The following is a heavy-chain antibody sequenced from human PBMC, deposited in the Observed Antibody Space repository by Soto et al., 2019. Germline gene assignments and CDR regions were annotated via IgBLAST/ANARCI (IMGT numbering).Heavy chain of an antibody. CDR2: IIPMFGTA. CDR3: ASGIQLWLRRINNGYSG. Sequence: QVQLVQSGAEVKKPESSVKVSCKAPGGTFSTYAISWVRQAPGQGLEWMGAIIPMFGTANYAQRFQDRVKITADESTNTVYMELSSLRAEDTAVYFCASGIQLWLRRINNGYSGWGQGTLVTVSS. J-gene: IGHJ4*02. D-gene: IGHD5-18*01. CDR1: GGTFSTYA. V-gene: IGHV1-69*12.